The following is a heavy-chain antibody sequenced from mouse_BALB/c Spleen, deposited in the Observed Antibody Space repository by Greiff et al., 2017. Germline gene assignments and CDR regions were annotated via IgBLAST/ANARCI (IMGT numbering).Heavy chain of an antibody. V-gene: IGHV3-8*02. CDR3: ARYYGSRGPYFDV. D-gene: IGHD1-1*01. J-gene: IGHJ1*01. CDR1: GDSITSGY. CDR2: ISYSGST. Sequence: EVQLQESGPSLVKPSQTLSLTCSVTGDSITSGYWNWIRKFPGKKLEYMGYISYSGSTYYNPSLKSRISITRDTSKNQYYQQLNPVTTEDTATYYCARYYGSRGPYFDVWGAGTTVTVSS.